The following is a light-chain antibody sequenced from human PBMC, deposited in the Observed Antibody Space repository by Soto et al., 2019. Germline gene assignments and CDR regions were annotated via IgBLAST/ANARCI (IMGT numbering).Light chain of an antibody. Sequence: VMTQAPATLSVSPGERATLSCRASQSVGTNLAWYQQKPGQAPRLLIYGASSRATGIPDRFSGSGSGTDFTLTISRLEPEDFAVYYCQQYGSSSGTFGQGTRLEIK. V-gene: IGKV3-20*01. J-gene: IGKJ5*01. CDR2: GAS. CDR3: QQYGSSSGT. CDR1: QSVGTN.